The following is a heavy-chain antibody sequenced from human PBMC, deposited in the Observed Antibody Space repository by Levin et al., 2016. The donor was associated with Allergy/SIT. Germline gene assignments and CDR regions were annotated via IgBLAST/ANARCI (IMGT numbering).Heavy chain of an antibody. CDR2: IFPEDSDT. CDR1: GYTFSSRW. D-gene: IGHD3-16*01. Sequence: GESLKISCQAFGYTFSSRWIAWVRHMPGKGLEWLGIIFPEDSDTRYSPSLEGQATISADKSINTAYLEWRSLKASDSAIYYCARSIYSMKGYALDFWGQGTTVTVSS. J-gene: IGHJ6*02. V-gene: IGHV5-51*01. CDR3: ARSIYSMKGYALDF.